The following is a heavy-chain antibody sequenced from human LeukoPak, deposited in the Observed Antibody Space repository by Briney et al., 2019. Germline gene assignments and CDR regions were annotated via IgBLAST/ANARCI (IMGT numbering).Heavy chain of an antibody. J-gene: IGHJ6*03. D-gene: IGHD3-22*01. CDR3: ARAYYYDSSGYRYYYYYYMDV. V-gene: IGHV4-34*01. Sequence: SETLSLTCAVYGGSFSGYYWSWIRQPPGKGLERIGEINHSGSTNYNPSLKSRVTISVDTSKNQFSLKLSSVTAADTAVYYCARAYYYDSSGYRYYYYYYMDVWGKGTTVTVS. CDR1: GGSFSGYY. CDR2: INHSGST.